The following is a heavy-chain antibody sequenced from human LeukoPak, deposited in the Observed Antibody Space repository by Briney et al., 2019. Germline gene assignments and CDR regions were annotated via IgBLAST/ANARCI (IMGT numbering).Heavy chain of an antibody. J-gene: IGHJ5*02. CDR1: GFNFSSFV. D-gene: IGHD3-10*01. CDR2: IWYDGSDK. CDR3: ARGRGYGGFGELSP. V-gene: IGHV3-33*01. Sequence: GRSLRLSCAASGFNFSSFVMHWVRQAPGKGLEWVAVIWYDGSDKYYADSVKGRFSISRDNSKNMMYLQMNSLRAEDTAVYYCARGRGYGGFGELSPWGQGTLVIVSS.